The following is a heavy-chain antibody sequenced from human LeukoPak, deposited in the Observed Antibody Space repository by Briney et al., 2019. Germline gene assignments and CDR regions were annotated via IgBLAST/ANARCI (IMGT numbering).Heavy chain of an antibody. CDR3: ARDVSRSRDY. CDR1: GYTFTGYY. J-gene: IGHJ4*02. V-gene: IGHV1-2*02. D-gene: IGHD2-8*01. Sequence: GASAKVSCKASGYTFTGYYVHWVRQAPGQGLEWMGWINPNSGVTNYAQKFQGRVTLTRDTSITTAYMELSRLNSDDTAFYYCARDVSRSRDYWSQGTLVTVSS. CDR2: INPNSGVT.